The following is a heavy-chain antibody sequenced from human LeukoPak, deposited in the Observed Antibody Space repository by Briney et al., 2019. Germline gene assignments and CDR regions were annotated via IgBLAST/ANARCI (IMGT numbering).Heavy chain of an antibody. CDR2: ISNSGSTI. CDR1: GFTFSDYY. CDR3: ARVRMDYVSGSPADY. D-gene: IGHD3-10*01. Sequence: SGESLTLSCAASGFTFSDYYMSWIRQAPGKGLEWVSYISNSGSTIYYADPVKGRFTISIDNAKNPLYLQMNCLRAEDTAVYYCARVRMDYVSGSPADYWGQGTLVTVSS. J-gene: IGHJ4*02. V-gene: IGHV3-11*01.